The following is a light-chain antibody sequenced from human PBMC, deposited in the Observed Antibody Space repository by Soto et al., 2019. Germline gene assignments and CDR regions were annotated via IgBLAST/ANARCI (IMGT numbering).Light chain of an antibody. J-gene: IGLJ1*01. CDR3: GTWDSSLSAYV. CDR2: DNN. V-gene: IGLV1-51*01. Sequence: QCLLTQTPSVSAAPGQKFTISCSGSSSNIGNNYVSWYQQLPGTAPKLLIYDNNKRPSGIPDRFSGSKSGTSATLGITGLQTGDGADYYCGTWDSSLSAYVFGTGTKVTVL. CDR1: SSNIGNNY.